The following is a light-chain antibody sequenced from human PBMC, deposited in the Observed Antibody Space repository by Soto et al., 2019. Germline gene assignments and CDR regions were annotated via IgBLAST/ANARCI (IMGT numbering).Light chain of an antibody. V-gene: IGLV1-44*01. CDR1: NSNIGSNT. CDR2: SNN. Sequence: QSVLTQPPSASGTPGQTVTISCSGSNSNIGSNTVNWYQQLPGTAPKLLIYSNNQRPSGVPDRFSGSNSGTSASLAISGLQSEDETDYYCAAWDDSLNGPVFGGGTKLTVL. J-gene: IGLJ2*01. CDR3: AAWDDSLNGPV.